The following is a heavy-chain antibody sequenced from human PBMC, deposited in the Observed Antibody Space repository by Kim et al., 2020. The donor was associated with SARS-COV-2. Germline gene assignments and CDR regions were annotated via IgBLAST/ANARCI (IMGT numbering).Heavy chain of an antibody. CDR2: ISAYNGNT. Sequence: ASVKVSCKASGYTFTSYGISWVRQAPGQGLEWMGWISAYNGNTNYAQKLQGRVTMTTDTSTSTAYMELRSLRSDDTAVYYCARDPPLRDRNLAGTTLKHYYYYYYGMDVWGQGTTVTVSS. V-gene: IGHV1-18*04. J-gene: IGHJ6*02. D-gene: IGHD1-7*01. CDR3: ARDPPLRDRNLAGTTLKHYYYYYYGMDV. CDR1: GYTFTSYG.